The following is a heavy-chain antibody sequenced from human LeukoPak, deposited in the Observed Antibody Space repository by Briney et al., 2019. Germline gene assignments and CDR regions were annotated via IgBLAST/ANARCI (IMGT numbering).Heavy chain of an antibody. D-gene: IGHD3-22*01. V-gene: IGHV3-23*01. CDR3: AKGYDSSGYYYLQAFDM. CDR2: ISGSGAST. CDR1: GFTFSTHA. Sequence: PGGSLRLSCAASGFTFSTHAMNWVRQAPGKGLEWVSAISGSGASTYYADSVKGRFTISRDNSKNTLYLQMNSLRAEDTAVYYCAKGYDSSGYYYLQAFDMWGQGTMVTVSP. J-gene: IGHJ3*02.